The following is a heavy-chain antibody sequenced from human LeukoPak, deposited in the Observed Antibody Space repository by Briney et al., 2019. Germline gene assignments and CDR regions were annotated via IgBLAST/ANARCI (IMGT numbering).Heavy chain of an antibody. CDR2: NSGYNGNT. Sequence: ASVKVSCKASGYTFTSYGFSWVRQAPGQGLEWMGWNSGYNGNTHYAQKFQGRVTMTTDTSTSTAYMELRSLRSDDTAVYYCASWVGTSYNDYWGQGTLVTVSS. CDR3: ASWVGTSYNDY. J-gene: IGHJ4*02. CDR1: GYTFTSYG. V-gene: IGHV1-18*01. D-gene: IGHD5-12*01.